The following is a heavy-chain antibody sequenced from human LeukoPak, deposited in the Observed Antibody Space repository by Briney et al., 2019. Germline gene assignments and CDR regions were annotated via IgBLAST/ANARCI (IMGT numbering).Heavy chain of an antibody. CDR3: AKDQTSISSGWDKKPNWFDP. J-gene: IGHJ5*02. CDR2: ISSNGGST. D-gene: IGHD6-19*01. CDR1: GFTFSSYA. Sequence: GGSLRLSCAASGFTFSSYAMHWVRQAPGKGLEYVSAISSNGGSTYYANSVKGRFTISRDNSKNTLYLQMNSLRAEDTAVYYCAKDQTSISSGWDKKPNWFDPWGQGTLVTVSS. V-gene: IGHV3-64*01.